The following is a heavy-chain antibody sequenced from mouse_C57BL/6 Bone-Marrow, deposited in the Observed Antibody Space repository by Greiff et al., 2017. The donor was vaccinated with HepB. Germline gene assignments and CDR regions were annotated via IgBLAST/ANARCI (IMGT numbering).Heavy chain of an antibody. J-gene: IGHJ1*03. Sequence: QVQLQQSGAELARPGASVKLSCKASGYTFTSYGISWVKQRTGQGLEWIGEIYPRSGNTYYNEKFKGKATLTADKSSSTAYMELRSLTSEDSAVYFCARRGPFTTVVAKDWYFDVWGTGTTVTVSS. D-gene: IGHD1-1*01. CDR2: IYPRSGNT. CDR3: ARRGPFTTVVAKDWYFDV. V-gene: IGHV1-81*01. CDR1: GYTFTSYG.